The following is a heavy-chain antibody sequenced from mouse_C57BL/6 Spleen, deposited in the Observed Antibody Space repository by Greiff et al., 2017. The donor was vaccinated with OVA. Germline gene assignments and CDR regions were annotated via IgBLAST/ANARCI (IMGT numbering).Heavy chain of an antibody. CDR2: INPRNGGT. D-gene: IGHD1-1*01. Sequence: QVQLQQPGTELVKPGASVKLSCKASGYTFTSYWIPWVPQRPGPGLALIGNINPRNGGTNYNEKFKSKATLTVDKSSSTAYMQLSSLTSEDSAVYYCARWDYYGSSYGYFDVWGTGTTVTVSS. CDR1: GYTFTSYW. CDR3: ARWDYYGSSYGYFDV. J-gene: IGHJ1*03. V-gene: IGHV1-53*01.